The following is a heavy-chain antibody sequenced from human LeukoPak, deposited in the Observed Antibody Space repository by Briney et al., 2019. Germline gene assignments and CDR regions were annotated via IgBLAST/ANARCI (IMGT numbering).Heavy chain of an antibody. V-gene: IGHV1-58*02. J-gene: IGHJ4*02. D-gene: IGHD2-15*01. Sequence: SVKVSCKASGFTFTSSAMQWVRQARGQRLEWIGWIVVGSGNTNYAQKFQERVTITRDMSTSTAYMELSSLRSEDMAVYYCAALRCSGGSCYPTRGYCGQGTLVTVSS. CDR1: GFTFTSSA. CDR3: AALRCSGGSCYPTRGY. CDR2: IVVGSGNT.